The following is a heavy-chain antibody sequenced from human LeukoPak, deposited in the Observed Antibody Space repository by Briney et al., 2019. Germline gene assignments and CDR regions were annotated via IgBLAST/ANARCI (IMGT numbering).Heavy chain of an antibody. CDR2: IRYDGSNK. D-gene: IGHD3-22*01. CDR1: GFTFSSYG. Sequence: GGSLRLSCAASGFTFSSYGMHWVRQAPGKGLEWVAFIRYDGSNKYYADSVKGRFTISRDNSKNTLYLQMNSLRAEDTAVYYCAKLYDSSGYYLEPDDYWGQGTLVTVSS. V-gene: IGHV3-30*02. CDR3: AKLYDSSGYYLEPDDY. J-gene: IGHJ4*02.